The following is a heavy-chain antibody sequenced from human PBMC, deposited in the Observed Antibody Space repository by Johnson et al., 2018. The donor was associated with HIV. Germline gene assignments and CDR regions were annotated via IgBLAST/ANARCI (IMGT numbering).Heavy chain of an antibody. J-gene: IGHJ3*02. V-gene: IGHV3-23*04. CDR2: ISGSGGST. CDR3: VRAVYSSSSSCAFDM. D-gene: IGHD6-6*01. Sequence: VQLVESGGGLVQPGGSLRLPCAASGFTFSSYAMSWVRQAPGKGLEWVSAISGSGGSTYYADSVKGRFTISRDNAKNTLYLQMNSLRAEDTAVYYCVRAVYSSSSSCAFDMWGQGTVVTVSS. CDR1: GFTFSSYA.